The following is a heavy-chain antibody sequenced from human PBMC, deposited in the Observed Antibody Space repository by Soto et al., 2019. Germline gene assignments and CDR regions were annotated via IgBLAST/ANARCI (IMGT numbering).Heavy chain of an antibody. D-gene: IGHD1-26*01. CDR2: IYSNGYT. V-gene: IGHV4-4*07. Sequence: SETLSLTCTVSGGSISGLYWSWIRQHAGKGLEWIGRIYSNGYTNYNPSLKIRATLSVDTPKNQFSLKLTSVTAADTAVYYCARDLGDGSNRNWFDRLGKGKMVTVSP. CDR3: ARDLGDGSNRNWFDR. CDR1: GGSISGLY. J-gene: IGHJ5*02.